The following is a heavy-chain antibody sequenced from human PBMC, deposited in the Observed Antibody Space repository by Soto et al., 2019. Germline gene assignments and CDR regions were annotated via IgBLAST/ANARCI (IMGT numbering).Heavy chain of an antibody. D-gene: IGHD1-26*01. V-gene: IGHV4-59*11. CDR3: ARDRKGATTDYFYAMDV. Sequence: SETLSLTCTVSGDSISGHYWTWIRQSPGKGLEWLGHVYYTGSTSYNPSLRSRLSISLDTSKNHFSLRLRSATAADTAVYFCARDRKGATTDYFYAMDVWGQGTTVTVS. CDR1: GDSISGHY. CDR2: VYYTGST. J-gene: IGHJ6*02.